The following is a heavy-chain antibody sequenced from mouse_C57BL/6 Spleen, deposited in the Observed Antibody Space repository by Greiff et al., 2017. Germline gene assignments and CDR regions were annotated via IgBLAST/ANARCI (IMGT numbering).Heavy chain of an antibody. Sequence: VQLVESGAELAKPGASVKLSCKASGYTFTSYWMHWVKQRPGQGLEWIGYINPSSGYTKYNQKFKDKATLTADKSSSTAYMQLSSLTFEDSAVYYCSYYSNYEDAMDYWGQGTSVTVSS. CDR1: GYTFTSYW. D-gene: IGHD2-5*01. V-gene: IGHV1-7*01. J-gene: IGHJ4*01. CDR3: SYYSNYEDAMDY. CDR2: INPSSGYT.